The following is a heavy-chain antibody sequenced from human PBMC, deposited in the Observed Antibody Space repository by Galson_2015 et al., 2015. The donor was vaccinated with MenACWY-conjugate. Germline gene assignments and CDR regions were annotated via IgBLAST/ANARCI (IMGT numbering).Heavy chain of an antibody. CDR2: VCSGTTT. V-gene: IGHV3-53*01. CDR3: ARSRVGYGERWLDP. D-gene: IGHD5-12*01. CDR1: GVTVSANC. Sequence: ALRIGCAACGVTVSANCMSWVRQAAGKGLERVSIVCSGTTTYYADSVKGRFTISGDNSKNTVYLQMNSLRAEDTAMYYCARSRVGYGERWLDPWGQGTLVTVSS. J-gene: IGHJ5*02.